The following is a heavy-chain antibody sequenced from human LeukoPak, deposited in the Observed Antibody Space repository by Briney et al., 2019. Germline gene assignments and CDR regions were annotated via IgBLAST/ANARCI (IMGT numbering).Heavy chain of an antibody. CDR1: GFTFSNYW. J-gene: IGHJ4*02. V-gene: IGHV3-74*01. CDR2: INSDGSST. CDR3: ARSVGSTIDY. D-gene: IGHD1-26*01. Sequence: GGSLRLSCAASGFTFSNYWMHWVRQAPGKGLVWVSRINSDGSSTNYADSVKGRFTISRDNAKNTLYLQMNSLGAEDTAVYYCARSVGSTIDYWGQGTLVTVSS.